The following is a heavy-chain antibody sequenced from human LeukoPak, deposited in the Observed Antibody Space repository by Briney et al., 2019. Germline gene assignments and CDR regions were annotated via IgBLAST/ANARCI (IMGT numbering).Heavy chain of an antibody. CDR2: MSGSGASR. V-gene: IGHV3-23*01. CDR1: GFTFSSYA. D-gene: IGHD5-24*01. J-gene: IGHJ6*02. Sequence: PGGSLRLSCIASGFTFSSYAMSWVRQAPGKGLEWVAGMSGSGASRYYIDSVKGRFTISRDNSKNTVFLQMNSLRADDTAVYYCVGEDGYNSGASPSYYGMDVWGQGTTVTVSS. CDR3: VGEDGYNSGASPSYYGMDV.